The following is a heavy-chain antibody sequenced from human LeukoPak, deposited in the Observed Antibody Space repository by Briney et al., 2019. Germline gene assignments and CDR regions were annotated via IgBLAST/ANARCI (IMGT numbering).Heavy chain of an antibody. J-gene: IGHJ4*02. Sequence: SETLSLTCAVYGGSFSGYYWSWIRQPPGKGLEWIGEINHSGSTNYNPSLKRRFTISVDTSKSQFSLKLSSVTAADTAVYYCARFMSGWYSDYWGQGALVTASS. D-gene: IGHD6-19*01. V-gene: IGHV4-34*01. CDR2: INHSGST. CDR3: ARFMSGWYSDY. CDR1: GGSFSGYY.